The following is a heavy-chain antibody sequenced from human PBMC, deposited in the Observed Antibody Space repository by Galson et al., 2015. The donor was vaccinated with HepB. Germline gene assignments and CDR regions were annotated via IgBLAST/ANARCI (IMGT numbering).Heavy chain of an antibody. Sequence: TLSLTCTVSDGSISSGGYYWSWIRQPAGKGLEWIGRIYSSGSTNYNPSLQSRVTMSVDTSKSQFSLKLSSVTAADTAVYYCARSRGWNYYYYYMDVWGKGTTVTVSS. CDR2: IYSSGST. CDR1: DGSISSGGYY. J-gene: IGHJ6*03. CDR3: ARSRGWNYYYYYMDV. D-gene: IGHD3-10*01. V-gene: IGHV4-61*02.